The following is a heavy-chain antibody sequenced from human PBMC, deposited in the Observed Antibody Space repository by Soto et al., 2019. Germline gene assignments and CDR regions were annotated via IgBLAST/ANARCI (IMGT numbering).Heavy chain of an antibody. J-gene: IGHJ4*02. CDR3: ARVLEYSSSSPPVPYDY. CDR2: ISAYNGNT. CDR1: GYTFTSYG. V-gene: IGHV1-18*01. D-gene: IGHD6-6*01. Sequence: ASVKVSCKASGYTFTSYGISWVRQAPGQGLEWMGWISAYNGNTNYAQKLQGRVTMTTDTSTSTAYMELRSLRSDDTAVYYCARVLEYSSSSPPVPYDYWGQGTLVTVSS.